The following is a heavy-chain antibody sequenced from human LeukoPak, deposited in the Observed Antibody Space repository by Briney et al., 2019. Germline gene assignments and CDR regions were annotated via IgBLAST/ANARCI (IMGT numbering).Heavy chain of an antibody. V-gene: IGHV3-48*01. Sequence: PGGSLRLSCAASGFTFSSYTMNWVRQAPGKGLEWVSYISSSSSTIYYADSVKGRFTISRDNSKNTLFLQMNSLRAEDTAVYYCAKEVRLRTIDYWGQGTRVTVSS. CDR3: AKEVRLRTIDY. CDR2: ISSSSSTI. CDR1: GFTFSSYT. D-gene: IGHD2-21*02. J-gene: IGHJ4*02.